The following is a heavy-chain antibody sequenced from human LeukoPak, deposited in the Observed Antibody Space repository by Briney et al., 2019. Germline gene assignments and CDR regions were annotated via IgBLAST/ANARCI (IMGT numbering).Heavy chain of an antibody. CDR3: ARSSPYYYYGMDV. CDR2: IYYSGST. Sequence: PSETLSLTCTVSGGSISSYYWSWIRQPPGKGLEWIGYIYYSGSTNYNPSLKSRVTISVDTPKNQFSLKLSSVTAADTAVYYCARSSPYYYYGMDVWGQGTTVTVSS. J-gene: IGHJ6*02. V-gene: IGHV4-59*08. CDR1: GGSISSYY.